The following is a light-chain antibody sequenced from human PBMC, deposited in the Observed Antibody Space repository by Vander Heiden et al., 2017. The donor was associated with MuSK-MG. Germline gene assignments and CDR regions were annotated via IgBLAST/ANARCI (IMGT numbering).Light chain of an antibody. Sequence: QSALTQAASVSGSPGQSITISCTGSSSDVGSYNLVSWYQQHPGKVLKRMIYEVSKRPSGVSNRFSCAKSGTMASLTISGLQAEDESYYYCCSFAGSRVFGGGTKVTVL. CDR2: EVS. V-gene: IGLV2-23*02. CDR1: SSDVGSYNL. J-gene: IGLJ2*01. CDR3: CSFAGSRV.